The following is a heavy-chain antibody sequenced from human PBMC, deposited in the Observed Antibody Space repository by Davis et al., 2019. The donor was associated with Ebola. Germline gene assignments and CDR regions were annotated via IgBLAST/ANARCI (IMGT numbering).Heavy chain of an antibody. Sequence: LSLTCAASGFTVSSNYMSWVRQAPGKGLEWVSVIYSGGSTYYADSVKGRFTISRHNSKNTLYLQMNSLRAEDTAVYYCARGRSSGWPYYFDYWGQGTLVTVSS. CDR2: IYSGGST. D-gene: IGHD6-19*01. J-gene: IGHJ4*02. V-gene: IGHV3-53*04. CDR3: ARGRSSGWPYYFDY. CDR1: GFTVSSNY.